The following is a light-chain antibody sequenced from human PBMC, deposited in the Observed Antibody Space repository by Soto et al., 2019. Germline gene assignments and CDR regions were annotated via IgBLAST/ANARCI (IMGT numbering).Light chain of an antibody. Sequence: EIVMTQSPATLSVSPGERATLSCRASQSVSSNLAWYQQKPGQAPRLLIYGASTRATRIPARFSGSGSGTEFTLTISSLQSEELSVYYCHQYNNWPPWTFGQGTKVEIK. V-gene: IGKV3-15*01. CDR2: GAS. CDR3: HQYNNWPPWT. J-gene: IGKJ1*01. CDR1: QSVSSN.